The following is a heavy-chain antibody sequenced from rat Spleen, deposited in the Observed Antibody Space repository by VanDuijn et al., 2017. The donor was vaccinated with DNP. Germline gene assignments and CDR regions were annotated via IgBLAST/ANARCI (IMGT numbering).Heavy chain of an antibody. V-gene: IGHV2-41*01. CDR1: GFSLTSYN. Sequence: QVQLKESGPGLVQPSQTLSLTCTVAGFSLTSYNVHWVRQPPGKGLEWMGVIWNTGGTRYNSALKSRLSISKDTSKSQVFLKMNSLQTEDTATYYFARLPDAYWGQGTLVTVSS. D-gene: IGHD3-2*01. CDR2: IWNTGGT. J-gene: IGHJ3*01. CDR3: ARLPDAY.